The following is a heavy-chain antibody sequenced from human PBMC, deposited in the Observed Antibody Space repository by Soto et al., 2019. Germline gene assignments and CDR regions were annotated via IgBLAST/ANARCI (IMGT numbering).Heavy chain of an antibody. CDR1: GYTFTSYA. V-gene: IGHV1-3*05. Sequence: QVQLVQSGAEEKKPGASVKVSCKASGYTFTSYAMHWVRQAPGQRLEWMGWINAGNGNTKYSQKFQGRVTITSDTSASTAYMALRSLRPEDTAVYYCARAWVVVTAPDYWGQGTLVTFSS. D-gene: IGHD2-21*02. J-gene: IGHJ4*02. CDR3: ARAWVVVTAPDY. CDR2: INAGNGNT.